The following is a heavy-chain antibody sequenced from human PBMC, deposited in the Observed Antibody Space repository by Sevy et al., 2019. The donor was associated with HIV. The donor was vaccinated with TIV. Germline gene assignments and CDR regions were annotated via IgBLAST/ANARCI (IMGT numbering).Heavy chain of an antibody. CDR2: INQNGSVS. D-gene: IGHD2-21*01. CDR3: VRAIATEASF. V-gene: IGHV3-7*01. Sequence: GGSLRLSCAVSGFSLNDYWMSWVRQAPGKGLEWVANINQNGSVSYYVDSVKGRFTISRDDARNLLYLQMNNLRVEDTALYYCVRAIATEASFWGRGTLVTVSS. CDR1: GFSLNDYW. J-gene: IGHJ1*01.